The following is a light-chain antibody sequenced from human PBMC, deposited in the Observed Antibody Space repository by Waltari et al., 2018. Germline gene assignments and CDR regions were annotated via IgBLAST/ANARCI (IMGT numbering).Light chain of an antibody. CDR3: SAWDDSVNGVV. CDR2: SNN. J-gene: IGLJ3*02. Sequence: QSVLTQPPSASGTPGQRVSISCSGSATNIGSNAVNWYQQLPGTAPKLLIHSNNRRPSGVPDRFSGSKSGTSASLAISGLQSEDEVDYYCSAWDDSVNGVVFGGGTKVTVL. CDR1: ATNIGSNA. V-gene: IGLV1-44*01.